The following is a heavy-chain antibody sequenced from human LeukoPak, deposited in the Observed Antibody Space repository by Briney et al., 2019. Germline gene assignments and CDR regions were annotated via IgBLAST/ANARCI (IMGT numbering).Heavy chain of an antibody. CDR2: INPNSGGT. CDR1: GYTFTGYY. V-gene: IGHV1-2*02. Sequence: ASVKVSCKASGYTFTGYYMHWVRQAPGQGLEWMGWINPNSGGTNYAQKFQGRVTMTRGTSISTAYMELSRLRSDDTAVYYCARDLPRITMVRGTRFDPWGQGTLVTVSS. J-gene: IGHJ5*02. D-gene: IGHD3-10*01. CDR3: ARDLPRITMVRGTRFDP.